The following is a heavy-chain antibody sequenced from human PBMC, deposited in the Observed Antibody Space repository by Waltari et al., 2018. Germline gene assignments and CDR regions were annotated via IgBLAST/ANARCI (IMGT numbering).Heavy chain of an antibody. V-gene: IGHV4-34*01. J-gene: IGHJ5*02. CDR2: INHSGST. CDR1: GGSFSGYY. D-gene: IGHD1-1*01. CDR3: ARGRGYPPGWFDP. Sequence: QVQLQQWGAGLLKPSETLSLTCAVYGGSFSGYYWSWISQPPGKGLEWIGEINHSGSTNYIPTLKSRATILVDTSKSHFSLTRSAVTAADTAVYYCARGRGYPPGWFDPWGQGTLVTVSS.